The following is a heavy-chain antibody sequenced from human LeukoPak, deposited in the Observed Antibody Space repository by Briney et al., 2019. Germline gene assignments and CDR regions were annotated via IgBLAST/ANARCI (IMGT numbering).Heavy chain of an antibody. CDR1: GFTFSPYW. Sequence: GGSLRLSCAGSGFTFSPYWMSWVRQAPGKGLEWVANIKQDGREKYYVDSVRGRFAISRENAKNSLYLQMNSLRAEDTAVYYCARDGDVSGYSDWGQGTPVTVSS. D-gene: IGHD3-22*01. CDR2: IKQDGREK. V-gene: IGHV3-7*01. CDR3: ARDGDVSGYSD. J-gene: IGHJ4*02.